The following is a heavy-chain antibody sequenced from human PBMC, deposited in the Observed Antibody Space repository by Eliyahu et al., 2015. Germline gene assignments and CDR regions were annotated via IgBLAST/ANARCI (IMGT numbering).Heavy chain of an antibody. J-gene: IGHJ4*02. D-gene: IGHD3-22*01. CDR1: GGSTXSGGYY. CDR2: IYYTGNT. Sequence: QVQLQESGPGLVKPSQTLSLTCSVPGGSTXSGGYYWSWIRQHPGKGLEWIGNIYYTGNTYYNPSLKSRVTISIDTSKNQFSLKLNSVTAADTAVYYCAHSGYYDIYYFDYWGQGTLVTVSS. CDR3: AHSGYYDIYYFDY. V-gene: IGHV4-31*02.